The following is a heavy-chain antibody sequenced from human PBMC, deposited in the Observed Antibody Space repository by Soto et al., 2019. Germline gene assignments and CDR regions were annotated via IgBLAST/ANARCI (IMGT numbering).Heavy chain of an antibody. J-gene: IGHJ4*02. Sequence: GGSLRLSCAASGFTFSSYSMNWVRQAPGKGLEWVSYISSSSTIYYADSVKGRFTISRDNAKNSLYLQMNSLRAEDTAVYYCAREIGLAAAYYFDYWGQGTLVTVSS. CDR2: ISSSSTI. CDR1: GFTFSSYS. V-gene: IGHV3-48*04. CDR3: AREIGLAAAYYFDY. D-gene: IGHD6-13*01.